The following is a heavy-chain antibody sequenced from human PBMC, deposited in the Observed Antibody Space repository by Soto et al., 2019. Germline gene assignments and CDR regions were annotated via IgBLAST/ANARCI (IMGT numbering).Heavy chain of an antibody. V-gene: IGHV3-74*01. CDR3: ARGDRRAFAI. J-gene: IGHJ3*02. CDR1: GFTFSYYW. CDR2: IHSDGSST. Sequence: EVQLVESGGGLVQPGESLRLSCAASGFTFSYYWMHWVRQAPGKGLVWVSRIHSDGSSTTYAASVKGRFTISRENASNTVDLQMKSLRVEDTDGYYCARGDRRAFAIWGPGTVVTVSS.